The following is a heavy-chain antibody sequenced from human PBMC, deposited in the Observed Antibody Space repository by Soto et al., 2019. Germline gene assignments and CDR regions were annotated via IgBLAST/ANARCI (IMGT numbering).Heavy chain of an antibody. CDR1: GYTFTSYD. J-gene: IGHJ6*02. CDR3: ARAQMYSYDPQYGMDV. CDR2: MNPNSGNT. Sequence: ASVKVSCKASGYTFTSYDINWVRQATGQGLEWMGWMNPNSGNTGYAQKFQGWVTMTRDTSISTAYMELSRLRSDDTAVYYCARAQMYSYDPQYGMDVWGQGTTVTVSS. D-gene: IGHD5-18*01. V-gene: IGHV1-8*01.